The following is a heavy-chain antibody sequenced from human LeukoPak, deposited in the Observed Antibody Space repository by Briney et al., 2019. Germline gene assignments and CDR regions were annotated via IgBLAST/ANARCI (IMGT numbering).Heavy chain of an antibody. Sequence: SETLSLTCTVSGGSISSYYWSWIRQPPGKGLEWIGYIYYSGSTNYNPSLKSRVTISVDTSKNQFSLKLSSVTAADTAVYYCARDMGAAAAFDYWGQGTLVTVSS. CDR3: ARDMGAAAAFDY. CDR1: GGSISSYY. V-gene: IGHV4-59*12. J-gene: IGHJ4*02. CDR2: IYYSGST. D-gene: IGHD6-13*01.